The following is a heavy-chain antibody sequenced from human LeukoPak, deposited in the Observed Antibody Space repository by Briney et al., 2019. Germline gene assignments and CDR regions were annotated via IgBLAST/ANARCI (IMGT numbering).Heavy chain of an antibody. J-gene: IGHJ4*02. CDR2: IKSKSDGGTT. Sequence: KAGGSLRLSCAASGFTFNNAWMNWVRQAPGKGREWVGHIKSKSDGGTTDYAAPVKGRFTISRDDSENTLYLQMNSLKTEDRAVYYCTTAYCGGDCYTASFDYWGQGTLVTVSS. D-gene: IGHD2-21*02. V-gene: IGHV3-15*01. CDR3: TTAYCGGDCYTASFDY. CDR1: GFTFNNAW.